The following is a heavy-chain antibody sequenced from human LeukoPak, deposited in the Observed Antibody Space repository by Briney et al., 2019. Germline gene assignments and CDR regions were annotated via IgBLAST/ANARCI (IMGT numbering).Heavy chain of an antibody. J-gene: IGHJ4*02. CDR3: TRHEDYYGSGSYYEIDY. Sequence: GGSLRLSCAASGFTFSGSAMHWVRQAPGKGLEWVGRIRSKANSYATAFAASVKGRFTIARDDSKNTAYLQMDSLKTEDTAVYYCTRHEDYYGSGSYYEIDYWGQGTLVTVSS. CDR1: GFTFSGSA. D-gene: IGHD3-10*01. CDR2: IRSKANSYAT. V-gene: IGHV3-73*01.